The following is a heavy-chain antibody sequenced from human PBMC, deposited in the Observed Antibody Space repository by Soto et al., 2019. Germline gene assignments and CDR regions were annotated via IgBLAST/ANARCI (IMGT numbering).Heavy chain of an antibody. CDR2: TYYRSGWSY. CDR1: GDSVSSTRAA. D-gene: IGHD3-10*01. CDR3: ARAAFRGYYNDGLDV. V-gene: IGHV6-1*01. Sequence: SQTLSLTCAISGDSVSSTRAAWNWIRQSPSRGLEWLGRTYYRSGWSYDYAVSVKSRITINADTSKNQFSLQLNSVTPEDTAVYYCARAAFRGYYNDGLDVWGQGTTVTVSS. J-gene: IGHJ6*02.